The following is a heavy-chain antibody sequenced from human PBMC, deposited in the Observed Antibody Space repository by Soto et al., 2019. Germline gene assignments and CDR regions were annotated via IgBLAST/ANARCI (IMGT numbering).Heavy chain of an antibody. CDR2: ISASGGST. CDR1: RFTFRSYA. J-gene: IGHJ4*02. Sequence: PGGSLRLSCAASRFTFRSYAMTWVRQAPGKGLEWVSGISASGGSTYYADSVKGRFTISRDNPKNTLYLQMNSLRAEDTAVYYCAKQRGSNGYDYFDYWGQGALVTVS. V-gene: IGHV3-23*01. D-gene: IGHD5-12*01. CDR3: AKQRGSNGYDYFDY.